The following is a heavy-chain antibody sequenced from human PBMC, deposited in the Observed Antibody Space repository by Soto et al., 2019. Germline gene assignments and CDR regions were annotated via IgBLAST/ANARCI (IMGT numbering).Heavy chain of an antibody. CDR3: ASALLDYYDYVWP. D-gene: IGHD3-16*01. CDR2: IYYSGST. CDR1: GGSISSSSYY. J-gene: IGHJ5*02. Sequence: PSETLSLTCTVSGGSISSSSYYWGWIRQPPGKGLEWIGSIYYSGSTYYNPSLKSRVTISVDTSKNQFSLKLSSVTAADTAVYYCASALLDYYDYVWPWGQGTLVTVSS. V-gene: IGHV4-39*01.